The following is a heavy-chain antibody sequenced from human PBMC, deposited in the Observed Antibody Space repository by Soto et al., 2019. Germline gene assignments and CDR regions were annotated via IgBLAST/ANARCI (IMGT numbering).Heavy chain of an antibody. J-gene: IGHJ4*02. D-gene: IGHD3-22*01. CDR1: GYSFTSYC. V-gene: IGHV5-51*01. CDR2: IYPGDSDT. CDR3: AIHRRYYYDSSGHYPPIC. Sequence: ESLRISCKVSGYSFTSYCIGWMRQMHGKGLEWMGIIYPGDSDTRYSPSFQGQVTISADKSISTAYLQWSSLKASDTAMYYCAIHRRYYYDSSGHYPPICCGQGTLVTVSS.